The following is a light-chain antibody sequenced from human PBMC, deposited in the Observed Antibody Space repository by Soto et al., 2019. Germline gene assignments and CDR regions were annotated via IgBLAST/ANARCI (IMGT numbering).Light chain of an antibody. CDR1: QSISSL. Sequence: DIQMTQSPTTLSASVGDRVTITCRASQSISSLLAWYQQKPGKAPKVLIYDVSSLQSGVPSRFSGSGSGTEFTLTISSLQPDDFATYYCQQYNTYSTFGQGTRLEIK. CDR3: QQYNTYST. V-gene: IGKV1-5*01. CDR2: DVS. J-gene: IGKJ5*01.